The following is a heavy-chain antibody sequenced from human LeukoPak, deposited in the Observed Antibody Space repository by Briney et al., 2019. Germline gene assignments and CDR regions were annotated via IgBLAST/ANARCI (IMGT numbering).Heavy chain of an antibody. CDR2: INPNSGGT. Sequence: ASVKVSCKASVYTFTGYYIHWVREAPGQGLEWMGWINPNSGGTNCAQKFQGRVTMTRDTSISTAYMELSRLRSDDTAVYYCARGTKCSTFDVRVVPFEYGGQGTLVTVSS. J-gene: IGHJ4*02. D-gene: IGHD2-2*01. CDR1: VYTFTGYY. V-gene: IGHV1-2*02. CDR3: ARGTKCSTFDVRVVPFEY.